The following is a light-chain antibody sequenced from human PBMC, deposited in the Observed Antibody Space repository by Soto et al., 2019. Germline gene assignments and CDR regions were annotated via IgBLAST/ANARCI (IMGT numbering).Light chain of an antibody. J-gene: IGLJ1*01. Sequence: QRVLTHPRSVSGAPGQSVSIFCTGTNSNVGGYNYVSWYQQYPGKAPKIMIYAVSKRPSGVPDRISGSKSGNTASLTISGLQAEDEADYYCCSYAGSYTHYVFGTGTKVTV. V-gene: IGLV2-11*01. CDR2: AVS. CDR1: NSNVGGYNY. CDR3: CSYAGSYTHYV.